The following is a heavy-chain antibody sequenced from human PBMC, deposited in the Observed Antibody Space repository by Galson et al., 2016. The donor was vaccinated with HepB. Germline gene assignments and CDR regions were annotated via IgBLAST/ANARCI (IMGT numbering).Heavy chain of an antibody. CDR2: INYRGST. CDR1: GGSLSDNY. CDR3: VRQDRAGLVNF. V-gene: IGHV4-34*01. Sequence: SETLSLTCGVFGGSLSDNYWNWIRQTPGKGLEWIGEINYRGSTNYNPSLKSRVTLSVDTSKNQFSLSLTLVTAADTALYSCVRQDRAGLVNFWGQGTMVAVSS. D-gene: IGHD1-7*01. J-gene: IGHJ3*01.